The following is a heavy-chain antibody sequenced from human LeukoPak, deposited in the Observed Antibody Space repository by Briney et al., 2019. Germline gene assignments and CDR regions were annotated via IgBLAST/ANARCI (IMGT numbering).Heavy chain of an antibody. Sequence: GSLSLYCAAPGFTFSSYEMNLVRQAPGKGLGWVSYISSSDSNTYYEESVNGRFTISRDNAKNSLYLQMNSLRAEDTAVYYCARDNSRDSSGYDYWGQGTLVTVSS. D-gene: IGHD3-22*01. CDR1: GFTFSSYE. CDR3: ARDNSRDSSGYDY. V-gene: IGHV3-48*03. J-gene: IGHJ4*02. CDR2: ISSSDSNT.